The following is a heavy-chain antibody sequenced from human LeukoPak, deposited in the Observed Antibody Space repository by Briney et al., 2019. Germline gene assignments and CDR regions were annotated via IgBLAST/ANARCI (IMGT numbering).Heavy chain of an antibody. CDR1: GGSISSYY. Sequence: SETLSLTCTVSGGSISSYYWSWIRQPPGKGLEWIGYIYYSGSTNYNPSLKSRVTISVDTSENQFSLKLSSVTAADTAVYYCARGPEYYYDSSGYPLWFDPWGQGTLVTVSS. CDR3: ARGPEYYYDSSGYPLWFDP. V-gene: IGHV4-59*01. J-gene: IGHJ5*02. CDR2: IYYSGST. D-gene: IGHD3-22*01.